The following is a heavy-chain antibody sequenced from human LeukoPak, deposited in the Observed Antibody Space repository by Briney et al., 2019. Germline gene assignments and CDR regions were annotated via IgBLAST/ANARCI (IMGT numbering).Heavy chain of an antibody. Sequence: PGGSLRLSCAASGFTVSSNYMSWVRQAPGKGLDWVSVLYRDGTTYYADSVKGRFTISRDTSRNTVYLQMSNLRAEDTAIYYCARERTTGGGLDYWGQGTLVTVS. CDR2: LYRDGTT. J-gene: IGHJ4*02. CDR1: GFTVSSNY. CDR3: ARERTTGGGLDY. V-gene: IGHV3-53*01. D-gene: IGHD1-1*01.